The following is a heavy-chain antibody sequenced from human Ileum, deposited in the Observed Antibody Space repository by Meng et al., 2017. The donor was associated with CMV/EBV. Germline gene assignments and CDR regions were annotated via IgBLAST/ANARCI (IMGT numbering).Heavy chain of an antibody. D-gene: IGHD2-2*01. CDR1: GGSFSGYY. V-gene: IGHV4-34*01. Sequence: SETLSLTCAVYGGSFSGYYWSWIRQPPGKGLEWIGEINHSGSTNYNPSLKSRVTISVDTSKNQFSLKLSSVTAADTAVYYCARGLGDIVVVPAALRRYWYFDLWGRGTRVTVAS. CDR2: INHSGST. CDR3: ARGLGDIVVVPAALRRYWYFDL. J-gene: IGHJ2*01.